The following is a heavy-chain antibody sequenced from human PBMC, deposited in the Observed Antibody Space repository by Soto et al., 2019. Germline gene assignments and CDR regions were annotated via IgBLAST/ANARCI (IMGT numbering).Heavy chain of an antibody. J-gene: IGHJ4*02. CDR1: GGSISSGDYY. CDR2: IYYSGST. CDR3: ASRKSSPYFDY. D-gene: IGHD3-10*01. Sequence: PSETLSLTCTVSGGSISSGDYYLSWIRQPPGKGLEWIGYIYYSGSTYYNPSLKSRVTISVDTSKNQFSLKLSSVTAADTAVYYCASRKSSPYFDYWGQGTLVTVSS. V-gene: IGHV4-30-4*01.